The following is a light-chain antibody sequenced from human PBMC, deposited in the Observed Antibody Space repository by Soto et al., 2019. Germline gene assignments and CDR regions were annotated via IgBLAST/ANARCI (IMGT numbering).Light chain of an antibody. Sequence: QSALTQPASVSGSPGQSITISCTGTSSDVGGYNYVSWYQQHPGKAPKLMIYGVTNRPSGVSNRFSGSKSANTASLTISGLQAEDEAAYYCSSYTSSSSLSVVFGGGTKLTVL. V-gene: IGLV2-14*01. CDR2: GVT. J-gene: IGLJ2*01. CDR3: SSYTSSSSLSVV. CDR1: SSDVGGYNY.